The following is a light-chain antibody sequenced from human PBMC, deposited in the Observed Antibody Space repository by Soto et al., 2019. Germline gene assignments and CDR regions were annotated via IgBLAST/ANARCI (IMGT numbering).Light chain of an antibody. Sequence: QSALTQPASVSGSPGQSITISCTGTSSDVGGYTYVSWYQQHPGRAPKLMIYEVSNRPSGVSNRFSGSKSGNTASLTISGPQAEDEADYYCSSNTTRNTVLFGGGTQLTVL. V-gene: IGLV2-14*01. CDR2: EVS. CDR1: SSDVGGYTY. J-gene: IGLJ2*01. CDR3: SSNTTRNTVL.